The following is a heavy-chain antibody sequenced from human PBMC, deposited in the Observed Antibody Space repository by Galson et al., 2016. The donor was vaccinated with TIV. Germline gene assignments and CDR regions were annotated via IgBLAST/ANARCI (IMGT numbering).Heavy chain of an antibody. CDR1: GFTFSSQT. J-gene: IGHJ4*02. V-gene: IGHV3-23*01. CDR2: ISISGASA. D-gene: IGHD3-22*01. CDR3: AKVYSSCYYPNSIDY. Sequence: SLRLSCAASGFTFSSQTMSWVRQAPGKGLEWVSAISISGASAYYADSVKGRFTISRDNSKKTLYLQMNSLRAEDTAVYYCAKVYSSCYYPNSIDYWGQGTLVTVSS.